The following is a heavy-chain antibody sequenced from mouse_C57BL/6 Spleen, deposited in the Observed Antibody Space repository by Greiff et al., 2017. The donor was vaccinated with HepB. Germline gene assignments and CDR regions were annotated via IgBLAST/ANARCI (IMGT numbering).Heavy chain of an antibody. Sequence: VQRVESGAELVRPGTSVKVSCKASGYAFTNYLLEWVKQRPGQGLEWIGVINPGSGGTNYNEKFKGKATLTADKSSSTAYMQLSSLTSEDSAVYFCARETYYSNYHYAMDYWGQGTSVTVSS. CDR2: INPGSGGT. V-gene: IGHV1-54*01. J-gene: IGHJ4*01. CDR3: ARETYYSNYHYAMDY. CDR1: GYAFTNYL. D-gene: IGHD2-5*01.